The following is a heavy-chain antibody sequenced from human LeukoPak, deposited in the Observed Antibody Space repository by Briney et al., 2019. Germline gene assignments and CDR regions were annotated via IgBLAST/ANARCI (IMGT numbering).Heavy chain of an antibody. D-gene: IGHD3-10*01. CDR2: INSDGSST. CDR1: GFTFSSYW. CDR3: AREAYGSGSYYKTPSY. Sequence: GGSLRLSCAASGFTFSSYWMHWVRQAPGKGLVWVSRINSDGSSTSYADSVKGRFTISRDNAKNTLYLQMNSLRAEDTAVYYCAREAYGSGSYYKTPSYCGQGTLVTVSS. J-gene: IGHJ4*02. V-gene: IGHV3-74*01.